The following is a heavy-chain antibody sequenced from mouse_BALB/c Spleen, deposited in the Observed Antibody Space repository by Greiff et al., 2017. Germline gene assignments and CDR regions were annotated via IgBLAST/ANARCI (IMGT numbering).Heavy chain of an antibody. CDR2: ISSGGSYT. CDR1: GFTFSSYA. CDR3: ARSSYYGPLDY. D-gene: IGHD2-10*01. V-gene: IGHV5-9-4*01. Sequence: EVQVVESGGGLVKPGGSLKLSCAASGFTFSSYAMSWVRQSPEKRLEWVAEISSGGSYTYYPDTVTGRFTISRDNAKNTLYLEMSSLRSEDTAMYYCARSSYYGPLDYWGQGTSVTVSS. J-gene: IGHJ4*01.